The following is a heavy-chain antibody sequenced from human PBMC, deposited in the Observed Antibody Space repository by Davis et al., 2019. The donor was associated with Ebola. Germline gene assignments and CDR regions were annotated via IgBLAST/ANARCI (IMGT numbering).Heavy chain of an antibody. CDR3: ARIRFLEWSTRRGMEV. J-gene: IGHJ6*02. CDR2: ISSSSSYI. D-gene: IGHD3-3*01. Sequence: PAGSLRLSCAASGFTFSSSSMNWVRQAPGKGLEWVSSISSSSSYIYYADSVKGRFTIPRANAKNSLYLQMNSLRAEGTAVYYCARIRFLEWSTRRGMEVWGQGTTVTVSS. CDR1: GFTFSSSS. V-gene: IGHV3-21*01.